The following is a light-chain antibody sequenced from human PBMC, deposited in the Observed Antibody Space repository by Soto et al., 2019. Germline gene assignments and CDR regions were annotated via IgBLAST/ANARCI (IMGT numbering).Light chain of an antibody. J-gene: IGKJ4*01. CDR2: GAS. CDR1: QSLSSN. Sequence: EIVMTQSPATLSVSPGERATLSCSASQSLSSNLAWYQQKPGQAPRLLIYGASTRATGIPARFSGGGSGTEFTLTISSLQSEDFTVYYCQQYNNWPLTFGGGTKVDIK. CDR3: QQYNNWPLT. V-gene: IGKV3-15*01.